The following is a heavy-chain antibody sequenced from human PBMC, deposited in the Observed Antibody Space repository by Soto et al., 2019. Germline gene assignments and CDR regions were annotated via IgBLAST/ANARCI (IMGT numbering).Heavy chain of an antibody. J-gene: IGHJ4*02. V-gene: IGHV3-33*01. CDR3: AREKNWGGYYFDY. CDR2: IWYDGSNK. D-gene: IGHD7-27*01. CDR1: GFTFSSYG. Sequence: PWGSLRLSCAASGFTFSSYGMHWVRQAPGKGLEWVAVIWYDGSNKYYADSVKGRFTISRDNSKNTLYLQMNSLRAEDTAVYYCAREKNWGGYYFDYWGQGTLGTV.